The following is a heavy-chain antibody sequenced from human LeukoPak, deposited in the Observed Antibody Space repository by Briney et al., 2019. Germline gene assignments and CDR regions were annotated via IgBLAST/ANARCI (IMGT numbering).Heavy chain of an antibody. Sequence: RSSETLSLTCTVSGGSISSYYWSWIRQPPGKGLEWIGYIYYSGSTNYNPSLKSRVTISVDTSKNQFSLKLSSVTAADTAVYYCARASPGDTAMATDYYYYMDVWGKGTTVTVSS. CDR1: GGSISSYY. D-gene: IGHD5-18*01. J-gene: IGHJ6*03. CDR2: IYYSGST. CDR3: ARASPGDTAMATDYYYYMDV. V-gene: IGHV4-59*01.